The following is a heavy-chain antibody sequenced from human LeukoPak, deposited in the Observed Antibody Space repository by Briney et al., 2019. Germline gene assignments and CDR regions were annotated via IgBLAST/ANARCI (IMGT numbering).Heavy chain of an antibody. D-gene: IGHD1-26*01. J-gene: IGHJ4*02. CDR1: GFTFRSYA. CDR3: AKLSDLVGARFDY. V-gene: IGHV3-23*01. CDR2: LSGSGGTT. Sequence: GGSLRLSCAVSGFTFRSYAMSWVRQAPGKGLEWVSVLSGSGGTTYYADSVKGRFTISRDDSKNTLYLQMNSLRAEDTAVYYCAKLSDLVGARFDYWGQGTLVTVSS.